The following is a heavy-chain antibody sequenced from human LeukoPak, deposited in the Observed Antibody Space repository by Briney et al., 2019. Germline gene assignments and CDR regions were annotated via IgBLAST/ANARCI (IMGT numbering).Heavy chain of an antibody. CDR2: ISYDGNNK. CDR1: GFTFSGYG. CDR3: AKSSMVIPNWYFDL. J-gene: IGHJ2*01. Sequence: GGSLRLSCAASGFTFSGYGMHWVRQAPGKGLEWVAVISYDGNNKYNADSVKGRFTISRDNSKNTLYMQMNSLRAEDTAVYYCAKSSMVIPNWYFDLWGRGTLVTVSS. D-gene: IGHD3-22*01. V-gene: IGHV3-30*18.